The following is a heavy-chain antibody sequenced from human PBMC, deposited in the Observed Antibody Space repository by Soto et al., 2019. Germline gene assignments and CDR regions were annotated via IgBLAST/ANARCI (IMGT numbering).Heavy chain of an antibody. CDR1: GYRFTSSW. J-gene: IGHJ4*02. V-gene: IGHV5-51*01. CDR2: IYPGDSDT. Sequence: PGESLKISCKASGYRFTSSWIGWVRQMPGKGLEWMGTIYPGDSDTRYRPSFQGQVTISADKSSSTAYLQWNSLQASDTAMYYCARLPGIVAPGTVFLDNWGQGTMVTVSS. CDR3: ARLPGIVAPGTVFLDN. D-gene: IGHD1-1*01.